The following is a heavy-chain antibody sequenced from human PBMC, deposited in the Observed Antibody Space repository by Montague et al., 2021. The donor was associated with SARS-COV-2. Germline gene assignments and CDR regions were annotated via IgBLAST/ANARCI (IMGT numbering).Heavy chain of an antibody. J-gene: IGHJ4*02. CDR3: ARDSPQGITSVGPGF. CDR2: IYHSGST. Sequence: SEALSLTCVVSGGSIISTNWWCWVRQPPGKGLEWIGQIYHSGSTNYNPSLRSRVTMSVDKSKNQFSLILKSATAADTAVYYCARDSPQGITSVGPGFWGQGTLVIVSS. CDR1: GGSIISTNW. V-gene: IGHV4-4*02. D-gene: IGHD4-23*01.